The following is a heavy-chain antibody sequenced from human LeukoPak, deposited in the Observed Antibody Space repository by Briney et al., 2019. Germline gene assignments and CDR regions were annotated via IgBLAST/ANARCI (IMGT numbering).Heavy chain of an antibody. V-gene: IGHV3-74*01. CDR1: GFTFSTYW. Sequence: GGSLRLSCAASGFTFSTYWMHWVRQAPGEGLVWLSRINSDAGSTSYADSVKGRFTISRDNAKNTLYLQMNSLRAEDTAVYYCARDYYASGSPNDYWGQGTPVTVSS. CDR2: INSDAGST. J-gene: IGHJ4*02. CDR3: ARDYYASGSPNDY. D-gene: IGHD3-10*01.